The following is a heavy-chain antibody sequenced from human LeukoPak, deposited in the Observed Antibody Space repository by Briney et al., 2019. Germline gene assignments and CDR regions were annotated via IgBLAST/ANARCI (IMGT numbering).Heavy chain of an antibody. Sequence: ASVKVSCKASGYTFTSYDINWVRQATGQGLEWMGWMNPNSGNTGYAQKFQGRVTMTRNTSISTAYMELSSLRSEDTAVYYCARVAGTKAWDAPDLWDRGTLVTVSS. CDR3: ARVAGTKAWDAPDL. J-gene: IGHJ2*01. D-gene: IGHD1-7*01. CDR2: MNPNSGNT. V-gene: IGHV1-8*01. CDR1: GYTFTSYD.